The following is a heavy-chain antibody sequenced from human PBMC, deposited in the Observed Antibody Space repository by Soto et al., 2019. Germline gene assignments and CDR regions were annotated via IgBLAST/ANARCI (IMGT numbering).Heavy chain of an antibody. Sequence: ASVKVSCKASGGSFGNSAIHWVRQTPGQGLAWLGGFIPVYRTLNYAQKFQGRVTITADESTGTAFMTLSSLASDDTAVYYCSTGVIWIGYFTVDSWGQGTRVTVSS. CDR2: FIPVYRTL. CDR1: GGSFGNSA. J-gene: IGHJ4*02. CDR3: STGVIWIGYFTVDS. D-gene: IGHD3-3*01. V-gene: IGHV1-69*13.